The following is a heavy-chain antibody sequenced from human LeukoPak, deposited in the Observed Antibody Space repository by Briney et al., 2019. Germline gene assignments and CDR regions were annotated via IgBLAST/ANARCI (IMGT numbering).Heavy chain of an antibody. Sequence: SETLSLTCTVSGGSISSYYWSWIRQPPGKGLEWIGYIYYSGSTNYNPSLKSRVTISVDMSKNQFSLKLSSVTAADTAVYYCARVGEVVGWTFDYWGQGTLVTVSS. CDR1: GGSISSYY. CDR2: IYYSGST. J-gene: IGHJ4*02. D-gene: IGHD3-22*01. CDR3: ARVGEVVGWTFDY. V-gene: IGHV4-59*01.